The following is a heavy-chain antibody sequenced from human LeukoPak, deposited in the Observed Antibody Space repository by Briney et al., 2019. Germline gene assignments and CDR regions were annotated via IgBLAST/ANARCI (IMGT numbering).Heavy chain of an antibody. CDR2: IYYSGST. CDR1: GGSISSYY. D-gene: IGHD2-15*01. Sequence: SETLSLTCTVSGGSISSYYWSWIRQPPGKGLEWIGYIYYSGSTNYNPSLKSRVTISVDTSKNQFSLKLSSVTAADTAVYYCARDLGSGGSCYPNCYYGMDVWGQGTTVTVSS. V-gene: IGHV4-59*01. J-gene: IGHJ6*02. CDR3: ARDLGSGGSCYPNCYYGMDV.